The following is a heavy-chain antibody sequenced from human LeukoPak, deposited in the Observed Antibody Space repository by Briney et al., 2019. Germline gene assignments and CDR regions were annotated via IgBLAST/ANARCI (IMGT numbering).Heavy chain of an antibody. V-gene: IGHV3-20*04. J-gene: IGHJ4*02. D-gene: IGHD3-3*01. CDR2: TDSNGATT. CDR3: SRGYHFWKIYYNFDY. Sequence: PGGSLRLSCAASGFTFNGFDMSWVRQSPGKGLEWVAGTDSNGATTNYRESVKGRFTISRDNAKNSLYLQMNSLRVEDTAVYYCSRGYHFWKIYYNFDYWGRGTQVSVSS. CDR1: GFTFNGFD.